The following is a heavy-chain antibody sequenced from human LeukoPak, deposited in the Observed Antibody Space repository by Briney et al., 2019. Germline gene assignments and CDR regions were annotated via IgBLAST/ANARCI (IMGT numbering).Heavy chain of an antibody. Sequence: SETLSLTCTVSGGSISSGDYYWSWIRQPPGKGLEWIGYIYYSGSTYYNPSLKSRVTISVDTSKNQFSLKLSSVTAADTAVYYRARAPEYNYVWGSYRQAYYFDYWGQGTLVTVSS. J-gene: IGHJ4*02. V-gene: IGHV4-30-4*01. CDR3: ARAPEYNYVWGSYRQAYYFDY. CDR1: GGSISSGDYY. CDR2: IYYSGST. D-gene: IGHD3-16*02.